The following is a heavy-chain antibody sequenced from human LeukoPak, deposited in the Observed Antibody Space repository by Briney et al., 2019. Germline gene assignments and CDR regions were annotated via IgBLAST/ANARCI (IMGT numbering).Heavy chain of an antibody. CDR3: ARDRGDGYSVFDY. D-gene: IGHD5-24*01. V-gene: IGHV4-39*07. CDR2: IYYSGST. CDR1: GGSISSSSYY. Sequence: SETLSLTCTVFGGSISSSSYYWGWIRQPPGKGLEWIGSIYYSGSTYYNPSLKSRVTISVDTSKNQFSLKLSSVTAADTAVYYCARDRGDGYSVFDYWGQGTLVTVSS. J-gene: IGHJ4*02.